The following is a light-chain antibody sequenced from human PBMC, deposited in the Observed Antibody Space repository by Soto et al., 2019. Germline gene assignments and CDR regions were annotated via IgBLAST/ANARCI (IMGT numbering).Light chain of an antibody. V-gene: IGKV1-39*01. CDR1: QSISSY. CDR2: AAS. CDR3: QQGYSTPLT. J-gene: IGKJ4*01. Sequence: DIQMTQSPSSLSASVGGRVTITCRASQSISSYLNWYQQKPGKAPKLLIYAASSLQSGVPSRFSGSGSGTDFTLTISSLQPEDVATYYCQQGYSTPLTLGGGTKVDIK.